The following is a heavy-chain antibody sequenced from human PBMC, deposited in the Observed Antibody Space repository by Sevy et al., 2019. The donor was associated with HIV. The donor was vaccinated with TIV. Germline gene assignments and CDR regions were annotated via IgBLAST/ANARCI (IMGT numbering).Heavy chain of an antibody. Sequence: SETLSLTCTVSGGSISSYYWSWIRQPPGKGLEWIGYIYYSGSTNYNPSLKSRVTISVDTSKNQFSLKLSSVTAADTAVYYCVRDPLFGGDSPRGYWGQGTLVTVSS. CDR3: VRDPLFGGDSPRGY. D-gene: IGHD2-21*01. V-gene: IGHV4-59*01. CDR1: GGSISSYY. J-gene: IGHJ4*02. CDR2: IYYSGST.